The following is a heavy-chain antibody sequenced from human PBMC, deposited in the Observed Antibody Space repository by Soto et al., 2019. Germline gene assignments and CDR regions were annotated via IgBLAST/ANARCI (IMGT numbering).Heavy chain of an antibody. V-gene: IGHV4-30-2*01. D-gene: IGHD6-19*01. Sequence: SETLSLTCAVSGGSIERGGFSVSWVRQPPGNGLEWGGYVTHRGTAYSIPSLNGRLTLSVDSSQTQFSLKLTSVTAADSAFYYCARIHWAQSSLDYWGRGILVTVSS. CDR3: ARIHWAQSSLDY. CDR2: VTHRGTA. J-gene: IGHJ4*02. CDR1: GGSIERGGFS.